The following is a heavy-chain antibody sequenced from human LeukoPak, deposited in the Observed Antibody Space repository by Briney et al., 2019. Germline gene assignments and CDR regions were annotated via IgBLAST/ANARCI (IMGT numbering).Heavy chain of an antibody. V-gene: IGHV4-39*01. Sequence: SGTLSLTCTVSGGSISSISHYWGWIRQPPGKGLEWIGSIYYSGSTYYNPSLKSRITISVDTSKNQFSLKLSSVTAADTAVYYCARRVSDPLKVDYWGQGTLVTVSS. J-gene: IGHJ4*02. CDR1: GGSISSISHY. CDR2: IYYSGST. D-gene: IGHD3-22*01. CDR3: ARRVSDPLKVDY.